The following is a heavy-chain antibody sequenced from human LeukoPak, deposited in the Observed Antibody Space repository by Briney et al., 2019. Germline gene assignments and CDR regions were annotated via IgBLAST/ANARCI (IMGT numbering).Heavy chain of an antibody. D-gene: IGHD4-23*01. CDR3: ARHGTNGGDAFDI. J-gene: IGHJ3*02. CDR1: GGSFSGYY. Sequence: SETLSLTCAVYGGSFSGYYWSWIRQPPGKGLEWIGEINHSGSTNYNPSLKSRVTISVDTSKNQFTLKLSSVTAADTAVYYCARHGTNGGDAFDIWGQGTMVTVSS. CDR2: INHSGST. V-gene: IGHV4-34*01.